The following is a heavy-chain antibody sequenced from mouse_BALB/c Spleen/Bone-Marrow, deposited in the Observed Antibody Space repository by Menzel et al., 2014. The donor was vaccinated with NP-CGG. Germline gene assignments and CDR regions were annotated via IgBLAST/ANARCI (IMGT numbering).Heavy chain of an antibody. CDR2: IDPENGDT. Sequence: VQLQQSGAELVRSGASVKLSCTASGFNIKDYYMHWVKQRPEQGLEWIGWIDPENGDTEYAPKFQGKATMTADTSSNTAYLQLSSLTSEDTAVYYCSEGIYYDNTVYAMDYWGQGTSVTVSS. D-gene: IGHD2-4*01. V-gene: IGHV14-4*02. J-gene: IGHJ4*01. CDR3: SEGIYYDNTVYAMDY. CDR1: GFNIKDYY.